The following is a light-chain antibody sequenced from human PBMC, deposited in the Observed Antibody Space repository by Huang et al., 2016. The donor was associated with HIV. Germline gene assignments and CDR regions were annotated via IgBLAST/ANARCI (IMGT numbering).Light chain of an antibody. J-gene: IGKJ2*01. CDR1: QTISSNY. V-gene: IGKV3-20*01. CDR2: CTS. Sequence: EVVLTQSPGTLSLSPGERATLSCRASQTISSNYFAWYQQKPGQAPRLLIYCTSNRATGIPDRFSGSGSGTDCTLTISRLEPADFAVYYCQQYGNSPPYTFGQGTTLDIK. CDR3: QQYGNSPPYT.